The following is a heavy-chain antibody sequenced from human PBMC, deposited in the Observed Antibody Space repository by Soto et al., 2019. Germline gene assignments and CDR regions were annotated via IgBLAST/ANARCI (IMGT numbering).Heavy chain of an antibody. Sequence: QLQLQESGPGLVKPSETLSLTCTVSGASISSGDYYWGWIRQPPEEGLEWIGTIYYSGNTYYNPSLKSRVTTSVDTSKNHFSLKLSSVTAADTAVYYCARGQWLGHWGQGTLVTVSS. CDR2: IYYSGNT. D-gene: IGHD6-19*01. J-gene: IGHJ4*02. V-gene: IGHV4-39*02. CDR1: GASISSGDYY. CDR3: ARGQWLGH.